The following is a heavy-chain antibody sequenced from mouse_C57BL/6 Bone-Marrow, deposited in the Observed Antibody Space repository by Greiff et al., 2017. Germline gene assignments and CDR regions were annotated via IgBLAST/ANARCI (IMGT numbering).Heavy chain of an antibody. CDR1: GFTFSDSG. CDR3: ARTGLWDAMDY. Sequence: EVKLMESGGGLVKPGGSLKLSCAASGFTFSDSGMHWVRQAPEKGLEWVAYISSGSSTIYYADTVKGRFTISRDNAKNTLFLQMTSLRSEDTAMYYCARTGLWDAMDYWGQGTSVTVSS. CDR2: ISSGSSTI. J-gene: IGHJ4*01. V-gene: IGHV5-17*01. D-gene: IGHD3-1*01.